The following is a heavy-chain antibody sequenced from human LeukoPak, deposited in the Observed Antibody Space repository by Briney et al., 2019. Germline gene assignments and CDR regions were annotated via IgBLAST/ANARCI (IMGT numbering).Heavy chain of an antibody. V-gene: IGHV4-34*01. J-gene: IGHJ4*02. CDR3: ARLSPLGIAAAGTFGY. CDR1: GGSISSYY. CDR2: INHSGST. Sequence: SETLSLTCTVSGGSISSYYWSWIRQPPGKGLEWIGEINHSGSTNYNPSLKSRVTISVDASKNQFSLKLSSVTAADTAVYYCARLSPLGIAAAGTFGYWGQGTLVTVSS. D-gene: IGHD6-13*01.